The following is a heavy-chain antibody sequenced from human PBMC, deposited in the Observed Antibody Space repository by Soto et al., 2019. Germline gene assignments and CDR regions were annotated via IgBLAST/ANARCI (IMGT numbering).Heavy chain of an antibody. CDR1: GFSFSDYD. D-gene: IGHD3-22*01. CDR2: ISRTGDSA. V-gene: IGHV3-23*01. Sequence: EVHLLESGGALVQPGGSLTLSCAASGFSFSDYDMSWVRQAPGKGLEWVSSISRTGDSAYYADSVKGRFAISRDRSKNRLSLQMNSLRVEDTAVYYCAKGPDGSGYYHNWFDSWGHGTLITVSS. J-gene: IGHJ5*01. CDR3: AKGPDGSGYYHNWFDS.